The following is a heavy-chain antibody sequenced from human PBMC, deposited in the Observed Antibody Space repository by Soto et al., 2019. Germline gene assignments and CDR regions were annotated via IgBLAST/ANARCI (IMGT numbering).Heavy chain of an antibody. V-gene: IGHV4-61*01. CDR1: GGSVSSRSHF. D-gene: IGHD5-12*01. CDR3: ARYDAESGSNKLDP. J-gene: IGHJ5*02. CDR2: IYYTGNT. Sequence: QVQLQESGPGVVKPSDTLSVTCTVSGGSVSSRSHFWSWIRQPPGGGLQWIGYIYYTGNTNYSPSLKSRATLSVDTSRNQFSLRLTSVTAADTAIYYCARYDAESGSNKLDPWGQGTLATVSS.